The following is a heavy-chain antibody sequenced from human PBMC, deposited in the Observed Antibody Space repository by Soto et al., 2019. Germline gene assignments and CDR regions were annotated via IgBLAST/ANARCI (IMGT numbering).Heavy chain of an antibody. V-gene: IGHV3-30*18. CDR1: GFTFSSYG. D-gene: IGHD3-16*02. J-gene: IGHJ4*02. CDR2: ISYDGSNK. Sequence: ESGGGVVQPGRSLRLSCAASGFTFSSYGMHWVRQAPGKGLEWVAVISYDGSNKYYADSVKGRFTISRDNSKNTLYLQMNSLRAEDTAVYYCAKDSAYDYVWGSYRYQLDYWGQGTLVTVSS. CDR3: AKDSAYDYVWGSYRYQLDY.